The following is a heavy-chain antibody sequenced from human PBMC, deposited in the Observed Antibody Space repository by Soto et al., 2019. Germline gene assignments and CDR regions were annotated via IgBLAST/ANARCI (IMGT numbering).Heavy chain of an antibody. V-gene: IGHV3-33*06. J-gene: IGHJ5*02. D-gene: IGHD3-22*01. CDR3: AKNYYDSSGYYWFDP. Sequence: GGSLRLSCAASGFTFSSYGMHWVRQAPGKGLEWVAVIWYDGSNKYYADSVKGRFTISRDNSKNTLYLQMNSLRAEDTAVYYCAKNYYDSSGYYWFDPWGQGTLVTVSS. CDR1: GFTFSSYG. CDR2: IWYDGSNK.